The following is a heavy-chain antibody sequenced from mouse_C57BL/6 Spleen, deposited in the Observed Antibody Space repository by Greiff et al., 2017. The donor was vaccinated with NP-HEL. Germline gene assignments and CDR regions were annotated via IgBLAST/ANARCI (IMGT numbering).Heavy chain of an antibody. CDR3: ARDQTTVVYWYFDV. D-gene: IGHD1-1*01. V-gene: IGHV5-16*01. J-gene: IGHJ1*03. Sequence: EVHLVESEGGLVQPGSSMKLSCTASGFTFSDYYMAWVRQVPEKGLEWVANINYDGSSTYYLDSLKSRFIISRDNAKNILYLQMSSLKSEDTATYYCARDQTTVVYWYFDVWGTGTTVTVSS. CDR1: GFTFSDYY. CDR2: INYDGSST.